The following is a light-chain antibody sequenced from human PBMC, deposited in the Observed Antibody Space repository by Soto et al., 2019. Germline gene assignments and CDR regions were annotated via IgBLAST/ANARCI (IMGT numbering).Light chain of an antibody. CDR3: RAYTSSSPYV. J-gene: IGLJ1*01. V-gene: IGLV2-14*01. CDR2: EVS. Sequence: QSALTQPASVSGSPGQSITISCTGTSSDVGGYNYVSWYQQHPGKAPKLMIYEVSNRPSGVSNRFSGSKSGNTASLTISGLQAEDEAEYYCRAYTSSSPYVFGTGTKVTFL. CDR1: SSDVGGYNY.